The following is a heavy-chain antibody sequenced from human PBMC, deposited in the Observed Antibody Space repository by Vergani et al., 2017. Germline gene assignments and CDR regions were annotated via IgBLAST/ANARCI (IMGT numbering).Heavy chain of an antibody. CDR2: ISSSSSYI. J-gene: IGHJ3*02. D-gene: IGHD2-21*02. V-gene: IGHV3-21*01. Sequence: EVQLVESGGGLVKPGGSLRLSCAASGFTFSSYSMNWVRQAPGKGLEWVSSISSSSSYIYYADSVKGRFTISRDNAKNSLYLQMNSLRAEDTAVYYCARPYCGGDCYTALGAFDIWAKGQWSPSLQ. CDR1: GFTFSSYS. CDR3: ARPYCGGDCYTALGAFDI.